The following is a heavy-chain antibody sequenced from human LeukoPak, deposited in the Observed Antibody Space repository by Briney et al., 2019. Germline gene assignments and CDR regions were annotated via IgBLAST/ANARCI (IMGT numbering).Heavy chain of an antibody. CDR3: ARQSPQYSGSYWSFDY. CDR2: IYPGHSDT. CDR1: GYSFTSYW. J-gene: IGHJ4*02. Sequence: GESLKISCKGSGYSFTSYWIGWVRQMPGKGLEGMGIIYPGHSDTRYSPSVQGQVTISADKSIRTAYLQWSSLKASDTAMYYCARQSPQYSGSYWSFDYWGQGTLVTVSS. D-gene: IGHD1-26*01. V-gene: IGHV5-51*01.